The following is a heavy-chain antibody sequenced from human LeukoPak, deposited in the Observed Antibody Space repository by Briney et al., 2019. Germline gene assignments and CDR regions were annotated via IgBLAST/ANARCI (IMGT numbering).Heavy chain of an antibody. D-gene: IGHD1-26*01. V-gene: IGHV4-34*01. J-gene: IGHJ6*02. CDR2: INHSGST. CDR3: ARGVGATNYYYYGMDV. Sequence: PSETLSLTCAVYGGSSSGYYWSWIRQPPGKGLEWIGEINHSGSTNYNPSLKSRVTISVDTSKNQFSLKLSSVTAADTAVYYCARGVGATNYYYYGMDVWGQGTTVTVSS. CDR1: GGSSSGYY.